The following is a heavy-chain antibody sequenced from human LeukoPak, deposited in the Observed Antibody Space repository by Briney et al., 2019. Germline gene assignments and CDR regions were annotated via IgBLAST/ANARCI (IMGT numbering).Heavy chain of an antibody. V-gene: IGHV4-4*09. D-gene: IGHD3-16*02. J-gene: IGHJ4*02. CDR3: ARAFCVSPSRCYRYSY. CDR1: GASISGST. Sequence: SETLSLTCSVSGASISGSTWSWIRQSPGGGLEWIGYIYSSGNPNYNPSLKSRATITGDTSKNQVYLNLKSVPAADTAVYYCARAFCVSPSRCYRYSYWGQGALVTGSS. CDR2: IYSSGNP.